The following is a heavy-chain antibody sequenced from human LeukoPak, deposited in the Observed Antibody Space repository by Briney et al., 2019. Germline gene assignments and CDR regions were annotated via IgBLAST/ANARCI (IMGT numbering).Heavy chain of an antibody. CDR1: GYTFTIYY. CDR2: INLKSGAT. D-gene: IGHD3-10*01. J-gene: IGHJ4*02. Sequence: ASVTVSCTASGYTFTIYYIHWVRQAPGQGREWMGWINLKSGATSYRQKFQGRVTMTRDTSLSTAFMELSNLRFDDTAVYYCARSASHFLGSGSQYYFEYWGQGTVVTVSS. CDR3: ARSASHFLGSGSQYYFEY. V-gene: IGHV1-2*02.